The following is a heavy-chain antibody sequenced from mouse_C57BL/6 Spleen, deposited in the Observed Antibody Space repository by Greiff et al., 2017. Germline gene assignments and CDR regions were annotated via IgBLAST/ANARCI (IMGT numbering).Heavy chain of an antibody. J-gene: IGHJ4*01. CDR3: ARMGDYYGSSNLYYATDQ. Sequence: VQLQQSGAELVKPGAPVKISCKASGYAFSSYWMNWVKQRPGKGLEWIGQIYPGDGDTNYNGKFKGKATLTADTSSSTAYMQLRSLTSEDSAVYFCARMGDYYGSSNLYYATDQTGEGSSVTVSS. CDR1: GYAFSSYW. V-gene: IGHV1-80*01. D-gene: IGHD1-1*01. CDR2: IYPGDGDT.